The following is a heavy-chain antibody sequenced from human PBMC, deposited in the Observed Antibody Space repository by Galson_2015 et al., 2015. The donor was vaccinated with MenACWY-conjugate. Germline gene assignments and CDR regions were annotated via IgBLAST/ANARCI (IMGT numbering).Heavy chain of an antibody. D-gene: IGHD7-27*01. CDR3: VRWGLAYAMDV. J-gene: IGHJ6*02. CDR2: IKPDGRDI. Sequence: SLRLSCAASRFIFSGHWLGWVRQAPGKGLDWVANIKPDGRDIEYADSVKGRFTFSRDNSKNSLYLQIDSLRVEDTAIYYCVRWGLAYAMDVWGQGTTVTVS. V-gene: IGHV3-7*03. CDR1: RFIFSGHW.